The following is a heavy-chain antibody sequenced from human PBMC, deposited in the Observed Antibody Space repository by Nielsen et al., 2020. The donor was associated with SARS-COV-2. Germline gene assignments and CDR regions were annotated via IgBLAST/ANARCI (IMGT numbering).Heavy chain of an antibody. Sequence: SETLSLTCTVSGGSISTYYWSWIRQAPGKGLEWIAYIHYSGITNYNTSLKSRVTISVDTSKNQFSLKLSSVTAADTAVYYCARGFDYWGQGTLVTVSS. CDR1: GGSISTYY. J-gene: IGHJ4*02. CDR3: ARGFDY. CDR2: IHYSGIT. V-gene: IGHV4-59*08.